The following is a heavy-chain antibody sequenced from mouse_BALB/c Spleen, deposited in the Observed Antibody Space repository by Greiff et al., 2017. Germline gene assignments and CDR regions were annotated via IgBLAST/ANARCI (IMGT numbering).Heavy chain of an antibody. Sequence: EVKLVESGPGLVKPSQSLSLTCTVTGYSITSDYAWNWIRQFPGNKLEWMGYISYSGSTSYNPSLKSRISITRDTSKNQFFLQLNSVTTEDTATYYCARGRWDYGFSHWGQGTLVTVSA. CDR1: GYSITSDYA. V-gene: IGHV3-2*02. J-gene: IGHJ3*01. CDR2: ISYSGST. D-gene: IGHD2-4*01. CDR3: ARGRWDYGFSH.